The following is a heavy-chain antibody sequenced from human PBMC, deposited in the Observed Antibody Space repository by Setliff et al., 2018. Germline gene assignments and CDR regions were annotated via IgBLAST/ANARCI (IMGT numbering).Heavy chain of an antibody. J-gene: IGHJ4*02. CDR2: LNTGGGSA. Sequence: ASVKVSCKASGYILNSYGVSWVRQAPGQGLEWMGTLNTGGGSASIVEKFQGRVTMTSDTSTSTVYLDLSGLTSEDTAVYYCGRAGVAAADRKGLLDHWGQGTLVTVSS. V-gene: IGHV1-46*02. CDR1: GYILNSYG. D-gene: IGHD6-13*01. CDR3: GRAGVAAADRKGLLDH.